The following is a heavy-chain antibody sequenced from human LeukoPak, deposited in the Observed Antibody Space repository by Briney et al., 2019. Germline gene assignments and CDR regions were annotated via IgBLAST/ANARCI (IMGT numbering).Heavy chain of an antibody. J-gene: IGHJ4*02. Sequence: SETLSLTCAVHGGSFSGYYWSWIRQPPGKGLEWIGEINHSGSTNYNPSLKSRVTISVDTSKNQFSLKLSSVTAADTAVYYCARARYFDYWGQGTLVTVSS. V-gene: IGHV4-34*01. CDR2: INHSGST. CDR1: GGSFSGYY. CDR3: ARARYFDY.